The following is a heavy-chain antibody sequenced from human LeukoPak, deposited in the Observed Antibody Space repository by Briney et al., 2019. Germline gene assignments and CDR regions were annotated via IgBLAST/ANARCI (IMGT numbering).Heavy chain of an antibody. Sequence: SETLSLTCTVSGGSMSSGDYYWSRIRQPPEKGLEWIGYIYYSGSTYYNPSLKSRVTISVDMSKNQFSLKLSSVTAADTAMYYCASAYDRSGYLTGFDPWGQGTLVTVSS. CDR1: GGSMSSGDYY. CDR2: IYYSGST. D-gene: IGHD3-22*01. CDR3: ASAYDRSGYLTGFDP. J-gene: IGHJ5*02. V-gene: IGHV4-30-4*01.